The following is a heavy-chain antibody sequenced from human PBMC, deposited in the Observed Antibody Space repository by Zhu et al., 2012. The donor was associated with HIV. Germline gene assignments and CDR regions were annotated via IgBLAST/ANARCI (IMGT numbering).Heavy chain of an antibody. J-gene: IGHJ4*02. CDR1: AYSVSSGYY. Sequence: QVQLQESGPGLVKPSETLSLTCTVSAYSVSSGYYWGWIRQPPGKGLEWIGSIYHSGSTYYNPSLKSRVTISVDTSKNQFSLKVTSVTAADTAVYYCARAGYNYSFPDHFDYWGQGTLVTVSS. D-gene: IGHD5-12*01. CDR3: ARAGYNYSFPDHFDY. V-gene: IGHV4-38-2*02. CDR2: IYHSGST.